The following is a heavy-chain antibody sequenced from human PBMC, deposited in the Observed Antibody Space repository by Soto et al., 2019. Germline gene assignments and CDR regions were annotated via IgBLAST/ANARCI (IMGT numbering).Heavy chain of an antibody. CDR1: GYTFTNYG. CDR3: AGDSVRSGICSGY. Sequence: QVQLVQSGAEVKKPGASVKVSCKASGYTFTNYGISWVRQAPGQGLEWVGWISTYNGNTNYAQNLQDRLTMTTDTCTRTAYMGLRSLRSDDMATCWLAGDSVRSGICSGYWGQGTLVTVSS. J-gene: IGHJ4*02. CDR2: ISTYNGNT. D-gene: IGHD1-26*01. V-gene: IGHV1-18*03.